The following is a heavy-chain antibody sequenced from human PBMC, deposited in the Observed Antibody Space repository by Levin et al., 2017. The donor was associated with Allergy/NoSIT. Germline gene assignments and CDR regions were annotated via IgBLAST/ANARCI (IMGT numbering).Heavy chain of an antibody. Sequence: GGSLRLSCAASGFTISSNYMSWVRQAPGKGLEWVSVIYSGGSTYYADSVKGRFTISRDNSKNTLYLQMNSLRAEDTAVYYCARAHYDILTGYYRGYGMDVWGQGTTVTVSS. CDR1: GFTISSNY. CDR2: IYSGGST. D-gene: IGHD3-9*01. J-gene: IGHJ6*02. V-gene: IGHV3-53*01. CDR3: ARAHYDILTGYYRGYGMDV.